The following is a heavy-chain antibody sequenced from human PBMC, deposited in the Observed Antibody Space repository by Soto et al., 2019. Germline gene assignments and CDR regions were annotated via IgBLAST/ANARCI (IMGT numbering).Heavy chain of an antibody. CDR3: ARVGVTYYYDSTGYRKPFHYGMDV. Sequence: GASVKVSCKASGGTFSSYAISWVRQAPGQGLEWMGGIIPIFGTANYAQKFQGRVTITADKSTSTAYMELSSLRSEDTAVYYCARVGVTYYYDSTGYRKPFHYGMDVWGQGTTVTVSS. D-gene: IGHD3-22*01. CDR2: IIPIFGTA. J-gene: IGHJ6*02. CDR1: GGTFSSYA. V-gene: IGHV1-69*06.